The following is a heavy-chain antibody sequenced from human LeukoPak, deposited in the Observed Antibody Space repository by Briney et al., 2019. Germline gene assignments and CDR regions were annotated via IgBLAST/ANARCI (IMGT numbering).Heavy chain of an antibody. CDR1: GGSISSYY. D-gene: IGHD3-10*01. Sequence: SETLSLTCTVSGGSISSYYWSWIRQPPGKGLEWIGYIYYSGSTNYNPSLKSRVTISVDTSKNQFSLKLSSVTAADTAVYYCARSRYYALTYFDYWGQGTLVTVSS. CDR3: ARSRYYALTYFDY. J-gene: IGHJ4*02. CDR2: IYYSGST. V-gene: IGHV4-59*12.